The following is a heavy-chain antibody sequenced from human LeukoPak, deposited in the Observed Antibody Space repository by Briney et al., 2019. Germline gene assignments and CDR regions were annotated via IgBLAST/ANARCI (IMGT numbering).Heavy chain of an antibody. J-gene: IGHJ3*02. CDR3: AREVYGGNSDGFDI. CDR1: GFTFSSYW. Sequence: GGSLRLSCAASGFTFSSYWMSWVRQAPGKGLEWVANIKQDGSEKYYVDSVKGRFTISRDNAKNPLYLQMNSLRAEDTAVYYCAREVYGGNSDGFDIWGQGTMVTVSS. CDR2: IKQDGSEK. V-gene: IGHV3-7*01. D-gene: IGHD4-23*01.